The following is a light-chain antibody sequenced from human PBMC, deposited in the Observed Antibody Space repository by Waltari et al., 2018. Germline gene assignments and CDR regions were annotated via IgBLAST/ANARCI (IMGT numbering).Light chain of an antibody. CDR2: NAS. J-gene: IGKJ2*01. CDR1: RSVDTY. CDR3: QQYGTWPPDT. Sequence: ETVMTQSPATLSVSPGERASLYCGARRSVDTYVAWYQQKVGQSPRLIIYNASTRASGVPARFSGSGSGTAFTLIIDDLQTDDSALYFCQQYGTWPPDTFGQGTKVEIK. V-gene: IGKV3-15*01.